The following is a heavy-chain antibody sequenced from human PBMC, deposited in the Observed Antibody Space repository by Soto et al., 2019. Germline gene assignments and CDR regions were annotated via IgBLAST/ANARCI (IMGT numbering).Heavy chain of an antibody. CDR1: GFTFSSYS. Sequence: GGSLRLSCAASGFTFSSYSMNWVRQAPGEGLEWVSYISSSSSTIYYADSVKGRFTISRDNAKNSLYQQMNSLRDEDTAVYYCAREPPTATLRYFDWSYNYGMDVWGQGTTVTVSS. V-gene: IGHV3-48*02. D-gene: IGHD3-9*01. J-gene: IGHJ6*02. CDR2: ISSSSSTI. CDR3: AREPPTATLRYFDWSYNYGMDV.